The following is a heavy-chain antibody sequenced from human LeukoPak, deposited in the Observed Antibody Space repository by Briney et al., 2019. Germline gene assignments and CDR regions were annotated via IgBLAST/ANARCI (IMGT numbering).Heavy chain of an antibody. CDR2: IIPIFGTA. J-gene: IGHJ6*03. D-gene: IGHD5-18*01. Sequence: GASVKVSCKASGYTFTSYDINWVRQAPGQGLERMGGIIPIFGTANYAQKFQGRVTITTDESTSTAYMELSSLRSEDTAVYYCARVPLDTAMVSQRGVYYYYYMDVWGKGTTVTVSS. CDR3: ARVPLDTAMVSQRGVYYYYYMDV. CDR1: GYTFTSYD. V-gene: IGHV1-69*05.